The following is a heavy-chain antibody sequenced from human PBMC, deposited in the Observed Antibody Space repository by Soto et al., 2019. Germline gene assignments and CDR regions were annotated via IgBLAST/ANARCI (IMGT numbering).Heavy chain of an antibody. D-gene: IGHD5-12*01. Sequence: GGSLRLSCAASGFTFSSYWMHWVRQAPGKGLVWVSRINSDGSSTSYADSVKGRFTISRDNAKNTLYLQMNSLRAEDTAVYYCARDPYSGYDFTPIDYWGQGTLVTVSS. CDR2: INSDGSST. V-gene: IGHV3-74*01. CDR1: GFTFSSYW. CDR3: ARDPYSGYDFTPIDY. J-gene: IGHJ4*02.